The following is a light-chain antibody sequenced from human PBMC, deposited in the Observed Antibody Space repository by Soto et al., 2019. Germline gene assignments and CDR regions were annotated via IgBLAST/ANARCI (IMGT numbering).Light chain of an antibody. CDR1: SGNIASNY. V-gene: IGLV6-57*04. J-gene: IGLJ3*02. Sequence: NFMLTQPHSVSESPGKTVTISCTRSSGNIASNYVQWYQQRPGSAPTTVIYEDNLRPSGVPDRFSGSIDRSSNSASLTISGLKTEDEADYFCQSDGSGIQGVFGGGTKLTVL. CDR2: EDN. CDR3: QSDGSGIQGV.